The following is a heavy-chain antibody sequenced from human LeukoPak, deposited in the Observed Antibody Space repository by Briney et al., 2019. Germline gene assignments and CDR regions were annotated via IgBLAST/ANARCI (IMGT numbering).Heavy chain of an antibody. CDR3: ARLPLDTAMPTDY. CDR1: GGSISSSSYY. J-gene: IGHJ4*02. Sequence: PSETLSLTCGVSGGSISSSSYYWGWIRQPPGKGLEWIGSIYYSGSTYYNPSLKSRVTISVDTSKNQFSLKLSSVTAADTAVYYCARLPLDTAMPTDYWGQGTLVTVSS. D-gene: IGHD5-18*01. CDR2: IYYSGST. V-gene: IGHV4-39*01.